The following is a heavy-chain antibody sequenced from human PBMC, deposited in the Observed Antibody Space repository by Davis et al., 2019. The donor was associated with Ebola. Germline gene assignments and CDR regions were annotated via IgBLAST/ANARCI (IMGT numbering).Heavy chain of an antibody. CDR3: ARGDCTNGVWCGYYYYGMDV. J-gene: IGHJ6*04. CDR2: IIPIFGTA. D-gene: IGHD2-8*01. V-gene: IGHV1-69*13. CDR1: GGTFSSYT. Sequence: SVKVSCKTSGGTFSSYTISWVRQAPGQGLEWMGGIIPIFGTANYAQKFQGRVTITADESTSTAYMELSSLRSEDTAVYYCARGDCTNGVWCGYYYYGMDVWGKGTTVTVSS.